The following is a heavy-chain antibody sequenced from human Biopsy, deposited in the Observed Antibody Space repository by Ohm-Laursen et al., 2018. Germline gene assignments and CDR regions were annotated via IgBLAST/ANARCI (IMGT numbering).Heavy chain of an antibody. CDR2: FYGSGNT. J-gene: IGHJ4*02. CDR3: AKGITVYGVVLPYYFDD. Sequence: PGTLPLTCTVSGASLSSHYWSWIRQPPGKGLEWLGYFYGSGNTYYNPSLKSRVTISVDPSKNQFSLKLNAVTAADTAVYYCAKGITVYGVVLPYYFDDWGQGTLVTVSS. CDR1: GASLSSHY. V-gene: IGHV4-59*11. D-gene: IGHD3-3*01.